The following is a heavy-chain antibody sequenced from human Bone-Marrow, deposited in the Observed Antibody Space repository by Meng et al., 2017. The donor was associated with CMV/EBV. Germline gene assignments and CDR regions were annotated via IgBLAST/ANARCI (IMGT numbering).Heavy chain of an antibody. CDR3: ARVILPGVFDY. V-gene: IGHV4-34*01. Sequence: SETLSLTCAVYGGSFSGYYWSWIRQPPGKGLEWIGEINHSGSTNYNPSLKSRVTISVDTSKNQFSLKLGSVTAADTAVYYCARVILPGVFDYWGQGTLVTFSS. CDR1: GGSFSGYY. CDR2: INHSGST. J-gene: IGHJ4*02. D-gene: IGHD7-27*01.